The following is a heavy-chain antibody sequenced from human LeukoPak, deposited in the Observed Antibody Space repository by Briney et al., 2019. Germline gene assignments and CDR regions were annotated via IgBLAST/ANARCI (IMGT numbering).Heavy chain of an antibody. J-gene: IGHJ3*02. D-gene: IGHD1-14*01. V-gene: IGHV3-23*01. Sequence: PGGSLRLSCAASGFTFSSFAINWVRQAPGKGLEWVSVITGSGSGADYADSVKGRFTIPRDNSQNTVHLQMNSLRAEDTAVYYCARDVLAAGATGTFDIWGQGTMVTVSS. CDR2: ITGSGSGA. CDR1: GFTFSSFA. CDR3: ARDVLAAGATGTFDI.